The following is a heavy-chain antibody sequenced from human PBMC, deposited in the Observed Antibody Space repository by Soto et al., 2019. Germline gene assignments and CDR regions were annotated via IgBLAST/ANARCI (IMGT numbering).Heavy chain of an antibody. CDR2: IYYSGST. D-gene: IGHD6-19*01. CDR1: GGSLSSYH. CDR3: ARRYSSGFDF. V-gene: IGHV4-59*08. J-gene: IGHJ4*02. Sequence: SETLSLTCTVSGGSLSSYHWSWIRQPPGKGLEWIGYIYYSGSTNYNPSLKSRVTISVDTSKNQFSLKLSSVTAADTAVYYCARRYSSGFDFWGQGTLVTVSS.